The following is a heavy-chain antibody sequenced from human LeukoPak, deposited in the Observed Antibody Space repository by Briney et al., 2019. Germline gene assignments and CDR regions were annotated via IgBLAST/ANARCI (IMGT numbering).Heavy chain of an antibody. D-gene: IGHD3-10*01. J-gene: IGHJ4*02. CDR1: GFTFSSYW. CDR2: IKQDGSEK. V-gene: IGHV3-7*01. CDR3: VSAIRGSPIDY. Sequence: PGGSLRLSCAASGFTFSSYWMSWVRQAPGKGLEWVANIKQDGSEKYYVDSAKGRFTISRDNAKNSLFLQMNSLRAEDTAIYYCVSAIRGSPIDYWGQGTLVSVPS.